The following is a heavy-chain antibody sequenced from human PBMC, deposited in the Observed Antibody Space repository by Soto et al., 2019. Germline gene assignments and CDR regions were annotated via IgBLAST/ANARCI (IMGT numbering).Heavy chain of an antibody. Sequence: SETLSLTCTVSGGSISSYYWSWIRQPPGKGLEWIGYIYYSGSTNYNPSLKSRVTISVDTSKNQFSLKLSSVTAADTAVYYCAKDSGYNYGYFRWFDPWGQGTLVTVS. CDR2: IYYSGST. D-gene: IGHD5-18*01. J-gene: IGHJ5*02. CDR3: AKDSGYNYGYFRWFDP. CDR1: GGSISSYY. V-gene: IGHV4-59*01.